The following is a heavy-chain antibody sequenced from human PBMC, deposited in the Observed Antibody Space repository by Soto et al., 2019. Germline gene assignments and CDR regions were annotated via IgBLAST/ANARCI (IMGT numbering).Heavy chain of an antibody. J-gene: IGHJ6*03. CDR2: FNNVGSI. D-gene: IGHD2-15*01. CDR1: GFAVSSKY. Sequence: EVQLVESGGGVVQPGGSLRLSCAASGFAVSSKYMSWVRQPPGREPEWVALFNNVGSIYYSESVKGRFTISRDSSKNTLELQLNSLRAEDTAVYYCVRDDVYCGGGGCFGAPMDVWGKGTTVTVSS. CDR3: VRDDVYCGGGGCFGAPMDV. V-gene: IGHV3-66*01.